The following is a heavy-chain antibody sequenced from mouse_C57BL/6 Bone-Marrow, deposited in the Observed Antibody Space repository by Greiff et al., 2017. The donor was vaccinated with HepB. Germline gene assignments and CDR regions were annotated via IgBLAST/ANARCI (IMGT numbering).Heavy chain of an antibody. CDR2: ISSGSSTI. Sequence: EVQVVESGGGLVKPGGSLKLSCAASGFTFSDYGMHWVRQAPEKGLEWVAYISSGSSTIYYADTVKGRFTISRDNAKNTLFLQMTSLRSEDTAMYYCARKLDYDGDYYAMDYWGQGTSVTVSS. CDR3: ARKLDYDGDYYAMDY. V-gene: IGHV5-17*01. D-gene: IGHD2-4*01. CDR1: GFTFSDYG. J-gene: IGHJ4*01.